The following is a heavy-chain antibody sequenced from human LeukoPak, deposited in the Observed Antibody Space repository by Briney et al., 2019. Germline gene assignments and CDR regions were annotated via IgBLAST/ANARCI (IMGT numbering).Heavy chain of an antibody. CDR2: INHSGST. Sequence: SETLSLTCAVYGGSFSGYYWSWIRQPPGKGLEWIGEINHSGSTNYNPSLKSRVTISVDTSKNQLSLKLSSVTAADTAVYYCARGRHYYDFWSGYRAEYFQHWGQGTLVTVSS. CDR3: ARGRHYYDFWSGYRAEYFQH. V-gene: IGHV4-34*01. CDR1: GGSFSGYY. D-gene: IGHD3-3*01. J-gene: IGHJ1*01.